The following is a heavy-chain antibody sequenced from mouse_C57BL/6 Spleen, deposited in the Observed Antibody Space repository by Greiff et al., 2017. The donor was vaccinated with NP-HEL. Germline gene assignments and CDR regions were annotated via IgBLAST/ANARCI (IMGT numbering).Heavy chain of an antibody. CDR3: ARAGGLLRYFDV. CDR1: GFTFSSYA. D-gene: IGHD2-3*01. CDR2: ISAGGSYT. V-gene: IGHV5-4*01. J-gene: IGHJ1*03. Sequence: EVQRVESGGGLVKPGGSLKLSCAASGFTFSSYAMSWVRQTPEKRLEWVATISAGGSYTYYPDNVKGRFTISRDNAKNNLYLQMSHLKSEDTAMYYCARAGGLLRYFDVWGTGTTVTVSS.